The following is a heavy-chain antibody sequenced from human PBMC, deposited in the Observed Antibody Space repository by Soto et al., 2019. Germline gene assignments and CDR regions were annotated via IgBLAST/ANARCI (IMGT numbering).Heavy chain of an antibody. V-gene: IGHV3-64D*06. Sequence: PGGSLRLSCSASGFTFSSYAMHWVRQAPGKGLEYVSAISSNGGSTYYADSVKGRFTISRDNSKNTLYLQMSSLRAEDTPVYYFVKYRDCSGGSCYPKYFDYWGQGTLVTVSS. CDR3: VKYRDCSGGSCYPKYFDY. CDR1: GFTFSSYA. CDR2: ISSNGGST. J-gene: IGHJ4*02. D-gene: IGHD2-15*01.